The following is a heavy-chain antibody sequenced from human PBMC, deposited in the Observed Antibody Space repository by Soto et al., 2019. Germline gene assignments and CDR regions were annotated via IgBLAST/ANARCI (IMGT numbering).Heavy chain of an antibody. CDR1: GGSISGSSYY. D-gene: IGHD2-2*01. Sequence: SETLSLTCTVSGGSISGSSYYWGWIRQPPGKGLEWIGSIYYSGSTYYNPSLKSRVTISVDTSKNQFSLKLSSVTAADTAVYYCARLHWAVIVVVPAALRKYYFDYWGQGTLVTVSS. V-gene: IGHV4-39*01. J-gene: IGHJ4*02. CDR3: ARLHWAVIVVVPAALRKYYFDY. CDR2: IYYSGST.